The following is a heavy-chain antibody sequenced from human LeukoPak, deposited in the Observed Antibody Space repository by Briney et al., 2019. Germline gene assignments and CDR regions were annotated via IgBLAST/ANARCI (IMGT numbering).Heavy chain of an antibody. CDR1: GSTFSSFD. J-gene: IGHJ5*02. V-gene: IGHV3-48*03. CDR2: IRNSASTM. CDR3: ARDRYYDSFGYYTGDP. Sequence: PGWSLRLSCAASGSTFSSFDMNCVRQAPGKGLEWLSYIRNSASTMYYAYAVKRRFTVSRDNAKNSFYLQMNSLRAEDTVVYYCARDRYYDSFGYYTGDPWGEGTLVSVSS. D-gene: IGHD3-22*01.